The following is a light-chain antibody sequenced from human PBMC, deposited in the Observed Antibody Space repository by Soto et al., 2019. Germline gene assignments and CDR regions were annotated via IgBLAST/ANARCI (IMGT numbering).Light chain of an antibody. V-gene: IGKV1-8*01. CDR1: QAISSY. J-gene: IGKJ2*01. CDR3: QQYYSYLRT. Sequence: AIRMTQSPSSLSASTGDRVTITCRASQAISSYLAWYQQKPGKAPKLLIYAASTLQSGVPSRFSGSGSGTEFTLTISCLQSEDFATYYCQQYYSYLRTFGQGTKLEIK. CDR2: AAS.